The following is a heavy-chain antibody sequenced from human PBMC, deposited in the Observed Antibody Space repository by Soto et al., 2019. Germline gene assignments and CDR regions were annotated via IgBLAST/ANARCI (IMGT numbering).Heavy chain of an antibody. CDR1: GFTFSSYD. J-gene: IGHJ3*02. V-gene: IGHV3-13*01. D-gene: IGHD4-17*01. CDR3: ARASYGDYEGGEAFDI. Sequence: GGSLRLSCAASGFTFSSYDMHWVRQATGKGLEWVSAIGTAGDTYYPGSVKGRFTISRENAKNSLYLQMNSLRAGDTAVYYCARASYGDYEGGEAFDIWGQGTMVTVSS. CDR2: IGTAGDT.